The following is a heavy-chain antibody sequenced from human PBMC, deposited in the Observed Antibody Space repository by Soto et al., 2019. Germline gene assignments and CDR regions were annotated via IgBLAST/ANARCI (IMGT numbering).Heavy chain of an antibody. V-gene: IGHV3-30*18. J-gene: IGHJ4*02. CDR1: GFAFSNAG. D-gene: IGHD3-22*01. CDR3: AKASDTYYDFHH. Sequence: QVHLVESGGSVVQPGESLTLSCVTSGFAFSNAGMHWVRQAPGKGPEWVAIVSADGRSQHYADSVRGRFTISRDTSKSMVFLQMDSLRVEDTGLYYCAKASDTYYDFHHWGQGTRVTVSS. CDR2: VSADGRSQ.